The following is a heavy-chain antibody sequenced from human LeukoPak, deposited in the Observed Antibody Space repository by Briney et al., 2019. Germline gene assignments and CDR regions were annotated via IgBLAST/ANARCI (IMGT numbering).Heavy chain of an antibody. J-gene: IGHJ6*03. CDR3: ARDGSGTLDLYYYYYYMDV. Sequence: GASVKVSCKASGYTFTSYGISWVRQAPGQGLEWMGWISAYNGNTNYAQKLQGRVTMTTDTSTSTAYMELRSLRSDDTAVYYCARDGSGTLDLYYYYYYMDVWGKGTTVTISS. V-gene: IGHV1-18*01. CDR2: ISAYNGNT. D-gene: IGHD3-10*01. CDR1: GYTFTSYG.